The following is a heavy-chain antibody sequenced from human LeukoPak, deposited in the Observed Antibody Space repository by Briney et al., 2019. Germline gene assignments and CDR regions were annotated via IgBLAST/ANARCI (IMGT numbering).Heavy chain of an antibody. V-gene: IGHV4-59*01. Sequence: SETLSLTCTVSGGPISSYYWSWIRQPPGKALEWIGYIYNSGNTNYNPSLKSRVTISVDTSKNQLSLKVSSVTAADTAVYYCARTRGYSGYDLRHWGQGTLVTVSS. CDR2: IYNSGNT. D-gene: IGHD5-12*01. CDR3: ARTRGYSGYDLRH. J-gene: IGHJ1*01. CDR1: GGPISSYY.